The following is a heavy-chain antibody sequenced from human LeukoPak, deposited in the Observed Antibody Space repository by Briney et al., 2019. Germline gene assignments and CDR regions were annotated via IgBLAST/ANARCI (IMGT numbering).Heavy chain of an antibody. Sequence: GGSLRLSCAASGFTFSTYSMTWVRQAPGKGLEWVSSISSSSSYIYYADSVKGRFTISRDNAKNSLYLQMNSLRAEDTAVYYCARDSRSSSWSPFDYWGQGTLVTVSS. D-gene: IGHD6-13*01. CDR2: ISSSSSYI. J-gene: IGHJ4*02. V-gene: IGHV3-21*01. CDR3: ARDSRSSSWSPFDY. CDR1: GFTFSTYS.